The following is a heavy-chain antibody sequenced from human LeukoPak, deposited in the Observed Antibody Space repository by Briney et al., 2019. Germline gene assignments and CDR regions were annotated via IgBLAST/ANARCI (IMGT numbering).Heavy chain of an antibody. J-gene: IGHJ4*02. CDR2: ISDNGGST. CDR3: AREGWAFDY. CDR1: GFTFSSYA. D-gene: IGHD5-24*01. Sequence: PGGSLRLSCAASGFTFSSYAIHWVRQAPGQGLEYVSGISDNGGSTYYANSVEGRFTISRDNSKNTLHLQMGSLRAEDMAVYYCAREGWAFDYWGQGTLVTVSS. V-gene: IGHV3-64*01.